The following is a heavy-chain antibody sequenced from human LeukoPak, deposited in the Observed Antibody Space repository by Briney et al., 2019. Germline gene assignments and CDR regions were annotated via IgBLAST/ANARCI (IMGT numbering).Heavy chain of an antibody. V-gene: IGHV3-21*01. D-gene: IGHD1-26*01. CDR1: GFTFSSYS. Sequence: GGSLRLSCAASGFTFSSYSMNWVRQAPGKGLEWVSSISSSSSYIYYADSVKGRFTISRDNAKNSLYLQMNSLRAEDTAVYYCARESGISGSYYRLHYYWGQGTLVTVSS. J-gene: IGHJ4*02. CDR2: ISSSSSYI. CDR3: ARESGISGSYYRLHYY.